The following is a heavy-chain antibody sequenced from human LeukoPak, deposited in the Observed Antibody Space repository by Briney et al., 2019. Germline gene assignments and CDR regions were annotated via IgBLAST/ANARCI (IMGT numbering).Heavy chain of an antibody. CDR2: IYSSGST. CDR1: GFTFESYT. CDR3: ARSRGGNSGWYPFDY. V-gene: IGHV3-53*01. D-gene: IGHD6-19*01. Sequence: GGSLRLSCAASGFTFESYTIHWVRQAPGKGLEWVSVIYSSGSTYHADSVKGRFTISRDNSKNTLYLQMNSLRAEDTAVYYCARSRGGNSGWYPFDYWGQGTLVTVSS. J-gene: IGHJ4*02.